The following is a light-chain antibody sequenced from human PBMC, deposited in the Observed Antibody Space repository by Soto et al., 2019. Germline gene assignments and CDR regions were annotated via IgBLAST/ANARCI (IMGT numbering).Light chain of an antibody. Sequence: QSVLTQPPSASGTPGQRVTISCSGGSSNIGGNAVNWYQQLPGTAPKLLIYNNNQRPSGVPDRFSGSKSGTSASLAISGLQSEDEADYYCAAWDDSLNGVVFGGGTQLTVL. CDR2: NNN. J-gene: IGLJ2*01. V-gene: IGLV1-44*01. CDR1: SSNIGGNA. CDR3: AAWDDSLNGVV.